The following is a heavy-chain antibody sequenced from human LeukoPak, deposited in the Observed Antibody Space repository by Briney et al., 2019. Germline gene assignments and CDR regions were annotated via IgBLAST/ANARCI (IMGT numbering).Heavy chain of an antibody. CDR2: TSGSGGST. V-gene: IGHV3-23*01. J-gene: IGHJ4*02. CDR3: AKDDHYYGSGSYFDY. CDR1: GFTFSSYA. Sequence: GGSLRLSCAASGFTFSSYAMSWVRQAPGKGLEWVSATSGSGGSTYYADSVKGRFTISRDNSKNTLYLQMNSLRAEDTAVYYCAKDDHYYGSGSYFDYWGQGTLVTVSS. D-gene: IGHD3-10*01.